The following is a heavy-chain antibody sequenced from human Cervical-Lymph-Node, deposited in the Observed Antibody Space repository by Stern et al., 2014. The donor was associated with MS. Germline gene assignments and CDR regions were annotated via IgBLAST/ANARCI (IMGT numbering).Heavy chain of an antibody. CDR2: IGYIGST. Sequence: QLQLQESGPGLVKPSETLSLTCTVSGASISSYFWSWIRQPPGKGLEWIGYIGYIGSTNYNPSLKSRVRTFVDRSSHHFSLRLTPVTAADTAVYYCASSPSSGWSYYFDYWGQGTLVAVSS. CDR3: ASSPSSGWSYYFDY. J-gene: IGHJ4*02. V-gene: IGHV4-59*01. CDR1: GASISSYF. D-gene: IGHD6-19*01.